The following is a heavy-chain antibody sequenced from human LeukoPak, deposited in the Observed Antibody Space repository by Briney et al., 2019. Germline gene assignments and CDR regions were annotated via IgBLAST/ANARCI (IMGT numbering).Heavy chain of an antibody. CDR2: ISSSSSYI. V-gene: IGHV3-21*06. J-gene: IGHJ4*02. D-gene: IGHD3-10*01. CDR1: GFTFSSYS. Sequence: GGSLRLSCAASGFTFSSYSMNWVRQAPGKGLEWVSSISSSSSYIYYADSVKGRFTISRDNAKNSLYLQMNSLRAEDTAVYYCASEGLMVRGVYFDYWGQGTLVTVSS. CDR3: ASEGLMVRGVYFDY.